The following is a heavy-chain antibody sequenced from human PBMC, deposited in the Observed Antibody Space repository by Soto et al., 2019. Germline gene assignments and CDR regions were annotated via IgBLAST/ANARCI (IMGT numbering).Heavy chain of an antibody. CDR2: VFADGRT. CDR1: GGSIGSDS. CDR3: ARDRGSYAYGSFDP. Sequence: NPSETLSLTCTVSGGSIGSDSWSWIRHFAGKGLEWIGRVFADGRTNYNPSLKSRVTMSVDMATSQFYLKLTAVTGADTAVYFCARDRGSYAYGSFDPWGQGTLVTVSS. J-gene: IGHJ5*02. D-gene: IGHD3-16*01. V-gene: IGHV4-4*07.